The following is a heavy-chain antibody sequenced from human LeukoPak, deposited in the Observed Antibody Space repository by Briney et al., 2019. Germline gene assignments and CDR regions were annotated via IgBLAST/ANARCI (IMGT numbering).Heavy chain of an antibody. CDR2: IKQDGSEK. CDR1: GFTFSSYW. D-gene: IGHD3-22*01. CDR3: ARDLLVGGSGYHY. Sequence: LPGGSLRLSCAASGFTFSSYWMSWVRQAPGKGLEWVANIKQDGSEKYYVDSVKGRFTISRDNAKNSLYLQMNSLRAEDTAVYYCARDLLVGGSGYHYWGQGTLVTVSS. J-gene: IGHJ4*02. V-gene: IGHV3-7*01.